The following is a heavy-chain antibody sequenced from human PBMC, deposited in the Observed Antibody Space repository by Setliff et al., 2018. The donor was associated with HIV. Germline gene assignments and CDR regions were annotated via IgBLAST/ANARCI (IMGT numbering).Heavy chain of an antibody. CDR3: ARDKGYYYMDV. Sequence: SETLSLTCAVSGYSISSGYYWGWIRQPPGRGLEWIGRIYTSGSTNDNPSLKSRTTISVDTSNNQFSLRLSSVTAADTAVYYCARDKGYYYMDVWGKGITVTVSS. CDR2: IYTSGST. J-gene: IGHJ6*03. V-gene: IGHV4-38-2*02. CDR1: GYSISSGYY.